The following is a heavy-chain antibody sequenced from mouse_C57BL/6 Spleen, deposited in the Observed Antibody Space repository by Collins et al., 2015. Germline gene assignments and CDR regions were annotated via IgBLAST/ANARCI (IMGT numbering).Heavy chain of an antibody. D-gene: IGHD2-2*01. CDR3: ARKGLLWLRRNFDY. Sequence: QVQLQQPGAELVKPGXSVKMSCKASGYTFISHWITWVKQRPGQGPEWIGDIYPGSGRTNYNEKFKSKATLTVDXFSSTAYMQLNSLTSEDSAVYYCARKGLLWLRRNFDYWGQGTTLTVSS. CDR2: IYPGSGRT. CDR1: GYTFISHW. J-gene: IGHJ2*01. V-gene: IGHV1-55*01.